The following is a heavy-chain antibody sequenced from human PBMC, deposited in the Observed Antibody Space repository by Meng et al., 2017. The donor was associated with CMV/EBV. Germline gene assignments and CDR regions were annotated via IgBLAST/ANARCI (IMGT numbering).Heavy chain of an antibody. J-gene: IGHJ6*02. CDR2: IYPGDSDT. CDR1: GYSFTSYW. CDR3: ARSFRFGHSSPTGYYYYGMDV. Sequence: GESLKISCKGSGYSFTSYWIGWVRQVPGKGLEWMGIIYPGDSDTRYSPSFQGQVTISADKSISTAYLQWSSLKASDTAMYYCARSFRFGHSSPTGYYYYGMDVWGQGTTVTVSS. V-gene: IGHV5-51*01. D-gene: IGHD6-13*01.